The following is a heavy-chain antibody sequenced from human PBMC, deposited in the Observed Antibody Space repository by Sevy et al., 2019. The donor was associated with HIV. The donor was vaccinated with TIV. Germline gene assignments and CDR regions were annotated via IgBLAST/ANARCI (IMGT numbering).Heavy chain of an antibody. J-gene: IGHJ1*01. CDR1: GFTFSSYA. Sequence: GGSLRLSCAASGFTFSSYAMSWVRQAPGKGLEWDSAISGSGGSTYYADSVKGRFTISRDNSKNTLYLQMNSLRAEDTAVYYCAYGYAYCSGGSCLSFQHWGQGTLVTVSS. D-gene: IGHD2-15*01. V-gene: IGHV3-23*01. CDR3: AYGYAYCSGGSCLSFQH. CDR2: ISGSGGST.